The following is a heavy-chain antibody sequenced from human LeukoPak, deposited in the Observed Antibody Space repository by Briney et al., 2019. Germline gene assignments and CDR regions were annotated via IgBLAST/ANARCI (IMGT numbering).Heavy chain of an antibody. CDR3: AKFRAYYYYYYMDV. CDR1: GFTFSSYA. CDR2: ISVSGGGT. D-gene: IGHD3-10*01. Sequence: GGSLRLSRALSGFTFSSYAMSWVRQAPGKGLEWVSAISVSGGGTYYADSVKGRFTISRDNSKNTLYLQLNSLRAEDTAVYYCAKFRAYYYYYYMDVWGKGTTVTASS. J-gene: IGHJ6*03. V-gene: IGHV3-23*01.